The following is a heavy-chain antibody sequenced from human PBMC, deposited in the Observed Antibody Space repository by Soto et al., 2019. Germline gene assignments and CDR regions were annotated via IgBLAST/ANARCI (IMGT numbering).Heavy chain of an antibody. J-gene: IGHJ4*02. D-gene: IGHD4-4*01. CDR1: GFTFSTYA. CDR3: ARDAFVYSRGAYYDH. CDR2: ISYTGANQ. V-gene: IGHV3-30-3*01. Sequence: QVRLVESGGGAVQPGDSLRLSCDASGFTFSTYALHWVRQAPGKGLEWVAFISYTGANQYYADSVKGRFTVSRDNSNNIASLQMTSLKPEDSAVYYCARDAFVYSRGAYYDHWGQGTLVTVSS.